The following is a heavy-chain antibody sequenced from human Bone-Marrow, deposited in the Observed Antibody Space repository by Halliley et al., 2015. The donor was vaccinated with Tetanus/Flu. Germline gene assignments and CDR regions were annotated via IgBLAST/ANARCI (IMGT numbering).Heavy chain of an antibody. D-gene: IGHD3-22*01. V-gene: IGHV4-59*02. J-gene: IGHJ3*02. CDR3: ARNLQGSGYYFREDAFDT. CDR1: GGSVSSDY. Sequence: TLSLTCTVSGGSVSSDYWSWIRQSPGRGLEWIGDIFYSGITNYNPSLKSRVTMSVDTSDNVFTLNLTSVTAADTAVYYCARNLQGSGYYFREDAFDTWGQGTLVTFSS. CDR2: IFYSGIT.